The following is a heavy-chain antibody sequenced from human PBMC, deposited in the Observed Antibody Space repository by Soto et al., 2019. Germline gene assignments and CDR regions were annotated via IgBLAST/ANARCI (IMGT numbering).Heavy chain of an antibody. D-gene: IGHD2-15*01. CDR1: GDSVSSNSAA. CDR3: ARGSSIVVVAANNWFDP. Sequence: PSPTLSLTCAISGDSVSSNSAAWNWIRQSPSRGLEWLGRTYYRSKWYNDYAVSVKSRITINPDTSKNQFSLQLNSVTPEDTAVYYCARGSSIVVVAANNWFDPWGQGTLVTVSS. J-gene: IGHJ5*02. V-gene: IGHV6-1*01. CDR2: TYYRSKWYN.